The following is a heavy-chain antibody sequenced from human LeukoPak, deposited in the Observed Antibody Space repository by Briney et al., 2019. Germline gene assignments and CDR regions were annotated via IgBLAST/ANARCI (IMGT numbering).Heavy chain of an antibody. Sequence: TGGSLRLSCAASGFTFSSYAMSWVRQAPGKGLEWVSAISGSGGSTYYADSVKGRFTISRDNSKNTLYLQMNSLRAEDTAVYYCAKTPGNQKRNWYFDLWGRGTLVTVSS. J-gene: IGHJ2*01. D-gene: IGHD4-23*01. CDR1: GFTFSSYA. V-gene: IGHV3-23*01. CDR2: ISGSGGST. CDR3: AKTPGNQKRNWYFDL.